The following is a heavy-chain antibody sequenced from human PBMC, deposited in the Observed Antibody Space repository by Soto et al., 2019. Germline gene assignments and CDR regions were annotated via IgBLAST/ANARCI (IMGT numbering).Heavy chain of an antibody. CDR3: ASGGEAGELLGDAFDI. CDR2: IYPGDSDT. CDR1: GYSFTSYW. Sequence: GESLKISCKGSGYSFTSYWIGWVRQMPGKGLEWMGIIYPGDSDTRYSPSFQGQVTISADKSISTAYLQWSSLKASDTAMYYCASGGEAGELLGDAFDIWGQGTMVTVSS. V-gene: IGHV5-51*01. D-gene: IGHD3-10*01. J-gene: IGHJ3*02.